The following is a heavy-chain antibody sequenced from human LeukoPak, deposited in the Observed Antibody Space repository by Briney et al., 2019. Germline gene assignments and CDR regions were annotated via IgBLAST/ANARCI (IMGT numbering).Heavy chain of an antibody. Sequence: GSLRLSCAASGFTFSSYAMSWVRQAPGKGLEWVSGIRGSGGTTYYADSVKGRFTISRDNSKNTLYLQMNSLRAEDTAVYYCAKDFSYDKTYWGQGTLVTVSS. J-gene: IGHJ4*02. V-gene: IGHV3-23*01. CDR3: AKDFSYDKTY. CDR2: IRGSGGTT. CDR1: GFTFSSYA. D-gene: IGHD3-22*01.